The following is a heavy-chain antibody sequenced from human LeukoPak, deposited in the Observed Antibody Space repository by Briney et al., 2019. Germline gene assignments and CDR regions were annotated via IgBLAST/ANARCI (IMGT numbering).Heavy chain of an antibody. CDR1: GYTFTSYA. CDR3: ARDLGPYSYGYYFDY. Sequence: ASVTVSFTASGYTFTSYAMHWVRQAPGQRLEWMGWINAGNGNTKYSQKFQGRVTITRDTSASTAYMELSSLRSEDTAVYYCARDLGPYSYGYYFDYWGQGTLVTVSS. CDR2: INAGNGNT. J-gene: IGHJ4*02. V-gene: IGHV1-3*01. D-gene: IGHD5-18*01.